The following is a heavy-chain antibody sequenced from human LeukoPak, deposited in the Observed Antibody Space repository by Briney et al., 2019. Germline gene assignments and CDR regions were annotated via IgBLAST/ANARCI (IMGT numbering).Heavy chain of an antibody. V-gene: IGHV4-34*01. CDR1: GESFSGCY. D-gene: IGHD3-9*01. J-gene: IGHJ5*02. CDR2: INHSGST. CDR3: ARRIRYFDWLGNWFDP. Sequence: PSETLSLTCAVYGESFSGCYWSWIRQPPGKGLEWIGEINHSGSTNYNPSLKSRVTLSVDTSKNQFSLNLTSVTAADTAVYYCARRIRYFDWLGNWFDPWGQGTLATVSS.